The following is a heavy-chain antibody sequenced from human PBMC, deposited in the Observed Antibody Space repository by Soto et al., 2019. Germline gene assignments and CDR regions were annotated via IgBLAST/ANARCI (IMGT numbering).Heavy chain of an antibody. V-gene: IGHV4-39*01. CDR1: GGSITSSSHF. CDR3: AGQTFTIAAASYGRSNWFDP. D-gene: IGHD6-25*01. CDR2: IYFTGNT. Sequence: SDTLSLTCTASGGSITSSSHFWGWVRQPPGKGLEWIGTIYFTGNTYYTPSLKSRLTMSIDTSKNEFSLRLNSVTAADTAVYYCAGQTFTIAAASYGRSNWFDPWGPGTLVTVSS. J-gene: IGHJ5*02.